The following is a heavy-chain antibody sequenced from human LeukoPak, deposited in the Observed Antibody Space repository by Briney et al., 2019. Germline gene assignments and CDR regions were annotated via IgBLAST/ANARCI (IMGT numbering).Heavy chain of an antibody. D-gene: IGHD4-17*01. CDR3: ARDLVTVTKGFDI. Sequence: SETLSLTCAVSDDSFSSHYWTWIRQPPGKGLEWIGYISYIGSTNYNPSLKSRVTISIDTSKYQFSLKLSSVTAADTAVYYCARDLVTVTKGFDIWGQGTMVSVSS. CDR2: ISYIGST. J-gene: IGHJ3*02. V-gene: IGHV4-59*11. CDR1: DDSFSSHY.